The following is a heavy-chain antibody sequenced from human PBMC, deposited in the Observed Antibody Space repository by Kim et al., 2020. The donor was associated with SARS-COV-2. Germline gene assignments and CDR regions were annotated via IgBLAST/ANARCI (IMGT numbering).Heavy chain of an antibody. J-gene: IGHJ5*01. CDR1: GFSLSTRGVG. V-gene: IGHV2-5*02. CDR3: VHSEGVVGATRGYDS. CDR2: IYWDDDK. D-gene: IGHD1-26*01. Sequence: SGPTLVKPTQTLTLTCTFSGFSLSTRGVGVGWIRQPPGKALEWLALIYWDDDKRYSPSLKSRLTIIKDTSGKQVVLIMTNMDPVDTATYFCVHSEGVVGATRGYDSWGQGTLVTVSS.